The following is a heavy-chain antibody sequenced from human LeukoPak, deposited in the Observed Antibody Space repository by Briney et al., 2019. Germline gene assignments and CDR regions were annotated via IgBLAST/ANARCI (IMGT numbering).Heavy chain of an antibody. J-gene: IGHJ3*02. CDR1: GYTFTSYA. V-gene: IGHV1-18*01. CDR2: ISAYNGNT. Sequence: ASVKVSCKASGYTFTSYAVNWVRQAPGQGLEWMGWISAYNGNTNYAQRLQGRVTMTTDTSTSTAYMELRSLRSDDTAVYYCARDLPYYYDSSGYMPDAFDIWGQGTMVTVSS. CDR3: ARDLPYYYDSSGYMPDAFDI. D-gene: IGHD3-22*01.